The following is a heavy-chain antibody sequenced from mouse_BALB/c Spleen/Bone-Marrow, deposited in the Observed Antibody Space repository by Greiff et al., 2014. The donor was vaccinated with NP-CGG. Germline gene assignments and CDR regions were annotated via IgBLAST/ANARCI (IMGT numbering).Heavy chain of an antibody. Sequence: VQLEEAGAALVKPGASVKLSCTTSGLNIKDTYMHWGKQRPEQGLEWIGRIDPANGNTKYDPKFQGKATITADTSSNTAYLQLSSLTSEDTAVYYCANYYYGSHFDYWGQGTTLTVSS. CDR1: GLNIKDTY. CDR2: IDPANGNT. CDR3: ANYYYGSHFDY. D-gene: IGHD1-1*01. J-gene: IGHJ2*01. V-gene: IGHV14-3*02.